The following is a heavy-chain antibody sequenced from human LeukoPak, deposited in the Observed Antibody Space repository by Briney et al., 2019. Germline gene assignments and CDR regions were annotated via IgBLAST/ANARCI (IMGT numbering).Heavy chain of an antibody. Sequence: SGTLSLTCTVSGDSISTDKWRNWVRQPPGKGLEWIGETYHSGNTNYNPSLKSRVTISVDKSKNQFSLNLRSVTAADTAIYYCARVSPWFDPWGQGILVTVSS. J-gene: IGHJ5*02. CDR2: TYHSGNT. V-gene: IGHV4-4*02. CDR3: ARVSPWFDP. CDR1: GDSISTDKW.